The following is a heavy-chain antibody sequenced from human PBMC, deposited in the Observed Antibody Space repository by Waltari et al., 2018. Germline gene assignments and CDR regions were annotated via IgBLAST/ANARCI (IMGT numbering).Heavy chain of an antibody. Sequence: QLQLQESGPGFVKPSETLSLTCIVSGDFINSGSSFWGWVRQPPGKGLEWIGSMFYSGSTYHNPSRKSRDTMSVDTSKNHFSLKLRSVTAADTAMYYCTRTRYSYVLDAFNVWGQGTMVTVSS. V-gene: IGHV4-39*02. J-gene: IGHJ3*01. CDR2: MFYSGST. D-gene: IGHD5-18*01. CDR1: GDFINSGSSF. CDR3: TRTRYSYVLDAFNV.